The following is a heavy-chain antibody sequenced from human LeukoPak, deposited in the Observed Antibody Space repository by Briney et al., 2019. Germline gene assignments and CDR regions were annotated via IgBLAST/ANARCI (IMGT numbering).Heavy chain of an antibody. CDR3: AKGMGAFDI. J-gene: IGHJ3*02. D-gene: IGHD2-8*01. CDR1: GFTFDDYA. Sequence: GGSLRLSCAASGFTFDDYAMHWVRQAPGKGLEWVSGISWNSGSIGYADSVKGRFTISRDNAKNSLYLQMNSLRAEDMALYYCAKGMGAFDIWGQGTMVTVSS. CDR2: ISWNSGSI. V-gene: IGHV3-9*03.